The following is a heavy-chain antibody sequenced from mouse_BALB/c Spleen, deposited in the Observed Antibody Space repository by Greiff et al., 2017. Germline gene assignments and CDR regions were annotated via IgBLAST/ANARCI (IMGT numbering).Heavy chain of an antibody. CDR2: IWRGGST. CDR3: AKKGGGNHWYFDV. V-gene: IGHV2-5-1*01. CDR1: GFSLTSYG. Sequence: QVQLKQSGPSLVQPSQSLSITCTVSGFSLTSYGVHWVRQSPGKGLEWLGVIWRGGSTDYNAAFMSRLSITKDNSKSQVFFKMNSLQADDTAIYYWAKKGGGNHWYFDVWGAGTTVTVSS. J-gene: IGHJ1*01. D-gene: IGHD1-1*02.